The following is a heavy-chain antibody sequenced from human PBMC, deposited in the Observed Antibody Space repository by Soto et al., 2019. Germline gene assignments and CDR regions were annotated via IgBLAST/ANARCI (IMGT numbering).Heavy chain of an antibody. CDR2: IIPMFGTA. V-gene: IGHV1-69*13. D-gene: IGHD5-18*01. Sequence: SVKVSCKAPGGTFSTYAISWVRQAPGQGLEWMGGIIPMFGTANYAQRFQDRVTITADESTNTVYMELSSLRSEDTAVYFCASGIQLWLRRINNXYSGWGQGTLVTVSS. J-gene: IGHJ4*02. CDR3: ASGIQLWLRRINNXYSG. CDR1: GGTFSTYA.